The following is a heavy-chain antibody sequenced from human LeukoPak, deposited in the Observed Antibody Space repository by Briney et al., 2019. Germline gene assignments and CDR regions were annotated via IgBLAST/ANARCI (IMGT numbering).Heavy chain of an antibody. D-gene: IGHD6-19*01. J-gene: IGHJ4*02. CDR1: GGSISSYY. CDR2: IYYSGST. V-gene: IGHV4-59*08. CDR3: ARFVIAVAGVFEY. Sequence: SETLSLTCTVSGGSISSYYWSWIRQPPGKGLEWIGYIYYSGSTNYNPSLKSRVTISVDTSKNQFSLKLSSVTAADTAVYYCARFVIAVAGVFEYWGQGTLVTVSS.